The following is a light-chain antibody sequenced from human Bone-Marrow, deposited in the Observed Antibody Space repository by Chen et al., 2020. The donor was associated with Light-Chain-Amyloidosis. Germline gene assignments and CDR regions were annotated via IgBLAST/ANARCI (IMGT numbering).Light chain of an antibody. J-gene: IGLJ2*01. CDR3: SSFTRNNALV. Sequence: QSALTQPASVSGSPRQSITISCTGTSSDVGGYNYVSWYQQHPGKAPKLIIYDVTYRPAGVANRFAGSKAGNTASLTSSGLQAEDEADYYCSSFTRNNALVFGGGTKLTVL. CDR1: SSDVGGYNY. V-gene: IGLV2-14*03. CDR2: DVT.